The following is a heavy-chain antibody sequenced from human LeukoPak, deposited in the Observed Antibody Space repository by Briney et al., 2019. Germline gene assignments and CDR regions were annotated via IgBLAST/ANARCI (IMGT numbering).Heavy chain of an antibody. Sequence: MPSETLSLTCTVAGGSISSYFWSWIRQPPGEGLEWIGYIYYSGSTNYNPSLKSRATISVDTSRNQFSLKLSSVTAADTAVYYCARRNYGYNDHYFDYWGQGTLVTVSS. D-gene: IGHD1-1*01. CDR1: GGSISSYF. V-gene: IGHV4-59*08. CDR2: IYYSGST. J-gene: IGHJ4*02. CDR3: ARRNYGYNDHYFDY.